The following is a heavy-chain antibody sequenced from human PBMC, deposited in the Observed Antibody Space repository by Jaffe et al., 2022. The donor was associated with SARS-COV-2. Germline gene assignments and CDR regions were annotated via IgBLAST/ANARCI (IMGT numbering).Heavy chain of an antibody. D-gene: IGHD5-12*01. CDR3: AKDTVARAFDI. J-gene: IGHJ3*02. CDR2: ISWNSGSI. V-gene: IGHV3-9*01. Sequence: EVQLVESGGGLVQPGRSLRLSCAASGFTFDDYAMHWVRQAPGKGLEWVSGISWNSGSIGYADSVKGRFTISRDNAKNSLYLQMNSLRAEDTALYYCAKDTVARAFDIWGQGTMVTVSS. CDR1: GFTFDDYA.